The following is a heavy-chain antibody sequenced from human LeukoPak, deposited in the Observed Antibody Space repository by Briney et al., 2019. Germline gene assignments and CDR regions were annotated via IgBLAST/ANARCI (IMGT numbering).Heavy chain of an antibody. CDR3: AKDWRQGYSYGFDY. CDR2: ISGSGGST. V-gene: IGHV3-23*01. D-gene: IGHD5-18*01. CDR1: GFTFSSYV. Sequence: PGGSLRLSCAASGFTFSSYVMSWVRQAPGKGLEWVSAISGSGGSTYYADSVKGRFTISRDNSKNTLYLQMNSLRAEDTAVYYCAKDWRQGYSYGFDYWGQGTLVTVSS. J-gene: IGHJ4*02.